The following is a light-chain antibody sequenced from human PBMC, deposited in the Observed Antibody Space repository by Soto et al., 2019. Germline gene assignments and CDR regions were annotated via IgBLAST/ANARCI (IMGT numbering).Light chain of an antibody. CDR2: DAS. J-gene: IGKJ1*01. V-gene: IGKV1D-13*01. CDR3: QQYNDYPWT. CDR1: QDIDMY. Sequence: IQMTHAPSSLSAYVGDRVTITCQASQDIDMYLNWYQQKPGEAPKLLIYDASSLESGVPSRFSGSGSGTEFTLIISSLQPDDFATYYCQQYNDYPWTFGQGTKVDIK.